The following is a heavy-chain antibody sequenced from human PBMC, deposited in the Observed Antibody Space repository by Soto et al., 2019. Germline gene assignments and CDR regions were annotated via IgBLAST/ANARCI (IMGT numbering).Heavy chain of an antibody. Sequence: SETLSLTCTVSGGSISSSSYYWGWIRQPPGKGLEWIGSIYYSGSTYYNPSLKGRVTISVDTSKNQFSLKLSSVTAADTAVYYCARHVFCTWVRSGGSCSDADDAFDIWGQGTMVTVSS. D-gene: IGHD2-15*01. V-gene: IGHV4-39*01. J-gene: IGHJ3*02. CDR1: GGSISSSSYY. CDR3: ARHVFCTWVRSGGSCSDADDAFDI. CDR2: IYYSGST.